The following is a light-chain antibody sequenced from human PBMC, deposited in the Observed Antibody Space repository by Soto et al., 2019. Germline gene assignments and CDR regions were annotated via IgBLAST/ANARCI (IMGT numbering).Light chain of an antibody. J-gene: IGKJ1*01. CDR1: QSLLHSNGYNY. V-gene: IGKV2-28*01. CDR2: LGS. Sequence: DIVMTQSPLSLPVTPGEPASISCRSSQSLLHSNGYNYLDWYLQKPGQSPQLLIYLGSNRASGVPDRFSGSGSGTDFTLKISRVEAEDVGVYYGMQALHTRWTFGQGTKVEIK. CDR3: MQALHTRWT.